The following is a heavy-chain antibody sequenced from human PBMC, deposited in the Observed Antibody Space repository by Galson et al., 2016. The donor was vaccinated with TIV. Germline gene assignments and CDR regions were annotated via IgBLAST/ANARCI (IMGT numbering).Heavy chain of an antibody. CDR1: GYTFTGYY. V-gene: IGHV1-2*02. J-gene: IGHJ4*02. CDR2: ISPNTGDT. CDR3: ARFEYGDYVDY. D-gene: IGHD4-17*01. Sequence: SVKVSCKASGYTFTGYYIHWVRQAPGQGLGWMGWISPNTGDTNYAQKFKGRVTMTRDTSITTVYMELTRLRSDDTAVYYCARFEYGDYVDYWGQGTLVTVSS.